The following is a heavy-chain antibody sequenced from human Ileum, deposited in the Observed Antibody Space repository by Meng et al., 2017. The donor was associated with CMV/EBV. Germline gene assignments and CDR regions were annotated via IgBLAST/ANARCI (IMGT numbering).Heavy chain of an antibody. CDR1: GGSFSGYY. CDR2: INHSGST. D-gene: IGHD3-10*01. Sequence: SLTCAVYGGSFSGYYWSWIRQPPGKGLEWIGEINHSGSTNYNPSLKGRVTISVDTSKNQFSLKLSSVTAADTAVYYCARGRSGSYNYWGQGTLVTVSS. J-gene: IGHJ4*02. CDR3: ARGRSGSYNY. V-gene: IGHV4-34*01.